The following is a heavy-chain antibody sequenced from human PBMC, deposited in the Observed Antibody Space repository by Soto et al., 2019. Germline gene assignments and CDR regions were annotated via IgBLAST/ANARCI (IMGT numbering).Heavy chain of an antibody. CDR2: ISYSGST. D-gene: IGHD6-13*01. V-gene: IGHV4-59*01. CDR1: SDSISSYY. CDR3: ARGTSWQLPFDY. Sequence: QVQLQESGPGLVKPSETLSLTCTVSSDSISSYYWSWIRQPPGKRLEWIGYISYSGSTDYNPSVKSRVTISGVTSKKQFSMKVSSLTAADTAVYYCARGTSWQLPFDYWGQGTLVTVSS. J-gene: IGHJ4*02.